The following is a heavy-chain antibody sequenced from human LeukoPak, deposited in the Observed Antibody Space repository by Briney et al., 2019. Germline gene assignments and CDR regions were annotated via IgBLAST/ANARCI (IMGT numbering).Heavy chain of an antibody. CDR1: GFTFSSYG. D-gene: IGHD3-9*01. V-gene: IGHV3-30*02. Sequence: PGGSLRLSCAASGFTFSSYGMHWVRQAPGKGLEWVAFIRYDGSNKYYADSVKGRFTISRDNSKNTLYLQMNSLRAEDTAVYYCAKDSTPPYYDILTGYPDYWGQGTLGTGSP. CDR2: IRYDGSNK. CDR3: AKDSTPPYYDILTGYPDY. J-gene: IGHJ4*02.